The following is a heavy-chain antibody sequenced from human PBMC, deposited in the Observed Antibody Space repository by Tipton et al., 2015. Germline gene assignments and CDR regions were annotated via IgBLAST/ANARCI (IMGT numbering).Heavy chain of an antibody. J-gene: IGHJ6*02. D-gene: IGHD2-2*01. Sequence: SLRLSCAASGFTFSSYGMNWVHQAPGKGLEWVSSISSSSSYIYYADSVKGRFTISRDNAKNSLYLQLNSLRDEDTALYYCARSYYQLLATERVFGMDVWGQGTTVTVSS. V-gene: IGHV3-21*01. CDR1: GFTFSSYG. CDR2: ISSSSSYI. CDR3: ARSYYQLLATERVFGMDV.